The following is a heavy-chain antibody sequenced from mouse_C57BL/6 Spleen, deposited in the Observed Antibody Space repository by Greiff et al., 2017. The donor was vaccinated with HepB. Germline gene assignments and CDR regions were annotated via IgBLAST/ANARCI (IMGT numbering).Heavy chain of an antibody. CDR2: ISDGGSYT. V-gene: IGHV5-4*01. CDR1: GFTFSSYA. Sequence: EVQRVESGGGLVKPGGSLKLSCAASGFTFSSYAMSWVRQTPEKRLEWVATISDGGSYTYYPDNVKGRFTISRDNAKNNLYLQMSHLKSEDTAMYYCAREDDYDGNFDYWGQGTTLTVSS. CDR3: AREDDYDGNFDY. D-gene: IGHD2-4*01. J-gene: IGHJ2*01.